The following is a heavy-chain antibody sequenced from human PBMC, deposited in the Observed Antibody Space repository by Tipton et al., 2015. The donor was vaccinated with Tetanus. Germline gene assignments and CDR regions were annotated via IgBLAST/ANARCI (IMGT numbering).Heavy chain of an antibody. Sequence: TLSLTCTVSGSSISRSSHYWTWIRQPPGKEPEWVGYVYHSGATNYHPSLKTRLAISADTSKNQFSLNLRSVITADTAVYYCARANNDYPKKGPFDSWGQGTLVIVSS. CDR3: ARANNDYPKKGPFDS. CDR2: VYHSGAT. J-gene: IGHJ4*02. CDR1: GSSISRSSHY. V-gene: IGHV4-61*01. D-gene: IGHD5-12*01.